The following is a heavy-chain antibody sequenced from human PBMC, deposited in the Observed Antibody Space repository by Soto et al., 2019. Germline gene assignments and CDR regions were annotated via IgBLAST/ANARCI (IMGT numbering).Heavy chain of an antibody. CDR2: IIPIFGTA. J-gene: IGHJ6*02. V-gene: IGHV1-69*13. CDR1: GGTFSSYA. Sequence: SVKISCKASGGTFSSYAISWVRQAPGKGLEWRGGIIPIFGTANYAQKFQGRVTMTADESTSTAYMELSSLRSEDTAVYYCARGEVAALYYYYGMDVWGQGTTVTVSS. D-gene: IGHD6-13*01. CDR3: ARGEVAALYYYYGMDV.